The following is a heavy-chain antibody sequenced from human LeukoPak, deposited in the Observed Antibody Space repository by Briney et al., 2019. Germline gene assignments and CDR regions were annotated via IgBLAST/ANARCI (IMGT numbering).Heavy chain of an antibody. CDR1: GFTFSSNG. Sequence: GGSLRLSCAASGFTFSSNGMNWVRQAPGKGLEWVSSISSSSSYIYYADSVKGRFTISRDNAKNSLYLQMNSLRAEDTAVYYCARVPGPKGPYWGQGTLVTVSS. J-gene: IGHJ4*02. CDR2: ISSSSSYI. CDR3: ARVPGPKGPY. V-gene: IGHV3-21*01.